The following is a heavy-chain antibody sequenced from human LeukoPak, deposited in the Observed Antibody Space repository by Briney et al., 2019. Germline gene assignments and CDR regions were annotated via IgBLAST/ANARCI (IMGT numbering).Heavy chain of an antibody. D-gene: IGHD3-10*01. CDR2: IHYSGST. CDR1: GDSISSSNYY. Sequence: AETLSLTCTVSGDSISSSNYYWGWIRQPPGKGLEWIGNIHYSGSTYYNPSLKSRVTISVDTSKNQFSLKLSSVTAADTAVYYCARRGWMVGYYFDYWGQGTLVTVSS. J-gene: IGHJ4*02. CDR3: ARRGWMVGYYFDY. V-gene: IGHV4-39*01.